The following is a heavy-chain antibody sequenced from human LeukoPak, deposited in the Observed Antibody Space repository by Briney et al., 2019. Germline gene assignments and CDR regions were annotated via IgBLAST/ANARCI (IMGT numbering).Heavy chain of an antibody. CDR3: AKGRTQLWLDDAFDI. J-gene: IGHJ3*02. CDR2: ISYDGSKK. D-gene: IGHD5-18*01. Sequence: GGSLRLSCTASGFTFTNAWLNRVRQDPGKGLEWAAFISYDGSKKYYADSVKGRFTISRDNSKSTLYLQMNSLSTEDTAVYYCAKGRTQLWLDDAFDIWGQGTMVTVSS. CDR1: GFTFTNAW. V-gene: IGHV3-30*18.